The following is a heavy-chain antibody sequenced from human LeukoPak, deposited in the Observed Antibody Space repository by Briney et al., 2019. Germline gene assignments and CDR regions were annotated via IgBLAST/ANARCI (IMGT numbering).Heavy chain of an antibody. CDR1: GGSIRGYY. CDR2: IYYSGST. CDR3: ARVGSSGYYDAFDI. J-gene: IGHJ3*02. D-gene: IGHD3-22*01. V-gene: IGHV4-59*01. Sequence: SETLSLTCNVSGGSIRGYYWSWIRQPPGKGLEWIGYIYYSGSTNYNPSLKSRVTISVDTSKNQFSLRLSPVTAADTAVYYCARVGSSGYYDAFDIWGQGTMVTVSS.